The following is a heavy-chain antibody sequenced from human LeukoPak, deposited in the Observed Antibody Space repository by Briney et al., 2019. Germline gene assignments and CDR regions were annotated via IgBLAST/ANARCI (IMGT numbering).Heavy chain of an antibody. CDR2: INHSGST. V-gene: IGHV4-34*01. CDR1: GGSFSGYY. Sequence: PSETLSLTCAVYGGSFSGYYWSWIRQPPGKGLEWIGEINHSGSTNYNPSLKSRVTISVDTSKNQFSLRLSSVTAADTAVYYCARLLLQYYYYAMDVWGRGTTVTVSS. CDR3: ARLLLQYYYYAMDV. D-gene: IGHD2-15*01. J-gene: IGHJ6*02.